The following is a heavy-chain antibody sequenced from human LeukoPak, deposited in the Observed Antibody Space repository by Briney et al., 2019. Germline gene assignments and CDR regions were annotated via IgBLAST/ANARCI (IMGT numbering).Heavy chain of an antibody. V-gene: IGHV4-39*01. Sequence: SETLSLTCTVSGGSISSSSYYWGWIRQPPGKGLEWIRSIYYSGSTYYNPSLKSRVTISVDTSKNQFSLKLSSVTAADTAVYYCARQVGWFDPWGQGTLVTVSS. CDR1: GGSISSSSYY. CDR2: IYYSGST. CDR3: ARQVGWFDP. D-gene: IGHD1-26*01. J-gene: IGHJ5*02.